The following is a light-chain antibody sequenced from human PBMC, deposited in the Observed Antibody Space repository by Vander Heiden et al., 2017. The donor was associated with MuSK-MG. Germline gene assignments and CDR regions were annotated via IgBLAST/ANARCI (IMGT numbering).Light chain of an antibody. CDR3: AAWDDSLNGVV. J-gene: IGLJ2*01. Sequence: VLTQPPSPSAPPRPRVTIACSGSSSSIGSNTVNWYQHLPGTAPQLLIYSNNQRPSGVPDRFSGSKSGTSASLAIGGLQSEDEADYYCAAWDDSLNGVVFGGGTKLTVL. CDR1: SSSIGSNT. V-gene: IGLV1-44*01. CDR2: SNN.